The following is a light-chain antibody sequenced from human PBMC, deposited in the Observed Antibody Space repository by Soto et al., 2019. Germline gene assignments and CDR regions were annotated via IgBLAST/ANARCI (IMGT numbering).Light chain of an antibody. V-gene: IGLV2-11*01. CDR2: DVS. J-gene: IGLJ3*02. Sequence: QSALTQPRSVSGSPGQSVTISCSGTNSDLGGYNFVSWYQHHPGKAPKLMIYDVSLRPSGVPDRFSASKSGNTASLAISGLQAEDEADYYCCPYAGSFTWVFGGGTKVTVL. CDR3: CPYAGSFTWV. CDR1: NSDLGGYNF.